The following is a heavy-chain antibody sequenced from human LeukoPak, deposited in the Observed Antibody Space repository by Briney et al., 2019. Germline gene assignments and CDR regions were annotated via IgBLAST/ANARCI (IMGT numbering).Heavy chain of an antibody. J-gene: IGHJ4*02. CDR1: GGSISSYY. CDR2: IYYSGST. CDR3: AREGGIAAAFDY. D-gene: IGHD6-13*01. V-gene: IGHV4-59*01. Sequence: SETLSLTCTVSGGSISSYYWSWIRQPPRKGLEWIGYIYYSGSTNYNPSLKSRVTISVDTSKNQFSLKLSSVTAADTAVYYCAREGGIAAAFDYWGQGTLVTVSS.